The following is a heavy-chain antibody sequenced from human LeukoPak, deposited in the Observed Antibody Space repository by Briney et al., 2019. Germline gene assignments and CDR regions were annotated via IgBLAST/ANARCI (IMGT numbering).Heavy chain of an antibody. Sequence: PSETLSLTCAVYGGSFSGYYWSWIRQPPGKGLEWIGEINHSGSTNYNPSLKSRVTISVDTSKNQLSLKLSSVTAADTAVYYCARSPYYYYMDVWGKGTTVTVSS. CDR1: GGSFSGYY. V-gene: IGHV4-34*01. J-gene: IGHJ6*03. CDR3: ARSPYYYYMDV. CDR2: INHSGST.